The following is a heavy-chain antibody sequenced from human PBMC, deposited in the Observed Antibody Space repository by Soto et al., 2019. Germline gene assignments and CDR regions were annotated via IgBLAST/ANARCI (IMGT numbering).Heavy chain of an antibody. D-gene: IGHD4-17*01. Sequence: GASVKVSCKASGFTFTSSAVQWVRQARGQRLEWIGWIVVGSGNTNYAQKFQERVTITRDMSTSTAYMELSSLRSEDTAVYYCAAVYAYDGDYRGWFDPWGQGTLVTVSS. V-gene: IGHV1-58*01. CDR2: IVVGSGNT. CDR3: AAVYAYDGDYRGWFDP. J-gene: IGHJ5*02. CDR1: GFTFTSSA.